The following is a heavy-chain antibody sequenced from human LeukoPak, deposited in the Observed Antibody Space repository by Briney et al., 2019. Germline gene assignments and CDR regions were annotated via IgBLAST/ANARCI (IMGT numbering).Heavy chain of an antibody. CDR3: ARADCSGSTCYLRRSWFDP. V-gene: IGHV3-21*01. CDR2: ISTGSRYI. J-gene: IGHJ5*02. D-gene: IGHD2-2*01. Sequence: PGGSLRLSCAASGFRLSDYDMNWVRQAPGKGLEWVSSISTGSRYIYYAYSVKGRFTISRDDAKNSLYLQMDYLSAEDTAVYYCARADCSGSTCYLRRSWFDPWGQGTLVTVSS. CDR1: GFRLSDYD.